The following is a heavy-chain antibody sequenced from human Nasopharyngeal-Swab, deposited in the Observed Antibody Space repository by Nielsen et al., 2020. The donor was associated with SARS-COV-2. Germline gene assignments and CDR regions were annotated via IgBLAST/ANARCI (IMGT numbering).Heavy chain of an antibody. CDR1: GYTFTSYG. CDR3: ARAVSWFGELSHYYYYMDV. V-gene: IGHV1-18*01. J-gene: IGHJ6*03. D-gene: IGHD3-10*01. Sequence: ASVKVSCNASGYTFTSYGISWVRQAPGQGLEWMGWISAYNGNTNYAQKLQGRVTMTTDTSTSTAYMERRSLRSDDTAVYYCARAVSWFGELSHYYYYMDVWGKGTTVTVSS. CDR2: ISAYNGNT.